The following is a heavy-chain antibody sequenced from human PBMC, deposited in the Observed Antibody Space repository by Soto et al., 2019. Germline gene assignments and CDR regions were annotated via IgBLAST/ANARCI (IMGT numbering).Heavy chain of an antibody. V-gene: IGHV3-23*01. CDR1: GFTFSSYA. CDR3: AKDLGGYGSGSEYIQYYYYYGMDV. J-gene: IGHJ6*02. CDR2: ISGSGGST. Sequence: PGGSLRLSCAASGFTFSSYAMSWVRQAPGKGLEWVSTISGSGGSTYYADSVKGRFTISRDNSKSTLYLQMNSLRAEDTAVYYCAKDLGGYGSGSEYIQYYYYYGMDVWGQGTTVTVSS. D-gene: IGHD3-10*01.